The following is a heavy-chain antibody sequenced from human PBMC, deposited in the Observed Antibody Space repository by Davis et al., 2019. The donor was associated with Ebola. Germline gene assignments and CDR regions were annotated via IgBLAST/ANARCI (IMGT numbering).Heavy chain of an antibody. V-gene: IGHV3-7*01. J-gene: IGHJ6*02. Sequence: GESLKISCAASGFTFSSYWMSWVRQAPGKGLEWVANIKQDGSEKYYVDSVKGRFTISRDNAKNSLYLQMNSLRAEDTAVYYCARDRVVMHYYYYGMDVWGQGTTVTVSS. D-gene: IGHD2-21*01. CDR2: IKQDGSEK. CDR3: ARDRVVMHYYYYGMDV. CDR1: GFTFSSYW.